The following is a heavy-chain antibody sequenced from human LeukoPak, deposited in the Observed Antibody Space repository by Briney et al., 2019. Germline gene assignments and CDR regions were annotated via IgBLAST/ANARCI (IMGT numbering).Heavy chain of an antibody. CDR1: GFTFSTYA. J-gene: IGHJ5*02. CDR3: ARAKPGGNWFDP. CDR2: ICGSGGST. Sequence: GGSLRLSCAASGFTFSTYAMSWVRQAPGKGLEWVSVICGSGGSTYYADSVKGRFTISRDNANNTLYLQMNSLRAEDTALYYCARAKPGGNWFDPWGQGTLVTVSS. V-gene: IGHV3-23*01. D-gene: IGHD3-16*01.